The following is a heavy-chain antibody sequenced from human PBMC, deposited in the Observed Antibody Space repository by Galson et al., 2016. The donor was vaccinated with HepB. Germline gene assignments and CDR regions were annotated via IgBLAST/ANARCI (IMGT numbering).Heavy chain of an antibody. CDR2: IRKDGDVR. CDR3: VRDSSWNYYY. CDR1: GFSFSTYW. V-gene: IGHV3-7*01. J-gene: IGHJ4*02. D-gene: IGHD1-7*01. Sequence: SLRLSCAASGFSFSTYWMSWVRQAPGKGLEWVANIRKDGDVRDYGASVRGRFTISRGNAMNSLYLQMDDLSPEDTAVYYCVRDSSWNYYYWGQGALVTGSS.